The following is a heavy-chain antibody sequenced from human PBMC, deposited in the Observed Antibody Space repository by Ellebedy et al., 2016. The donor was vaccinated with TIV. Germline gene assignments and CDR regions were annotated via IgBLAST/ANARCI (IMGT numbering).Heavy chain of an antibody. CDR3: ATSITMAGGMEH. CDR2: ISYTGST. Sequence: MPSETLSLTCTVSGGSISNRSNSWGWIRQPPGKGLEWIGTISYTGSTYYAPSLKSRVSISVYTLKNKFSLKLTSVTAADTAVYYCATSITMAGGMEHWGQGTLVTVSS. V-gene: IGHV4-39*01. CDR1: GGSISNRSNS. J-gene: IGHJ1*01. D-gene: IGHD6-19*01.